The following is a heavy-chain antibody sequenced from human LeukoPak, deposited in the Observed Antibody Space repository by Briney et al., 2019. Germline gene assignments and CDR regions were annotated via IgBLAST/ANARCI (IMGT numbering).Heavy chain of an antibody. D-gene: IGHD3-22*01. CDR2: IYTSGST. CDR1: GGSISSYY. Sequence: SETLSLTCTVSGGSISSYYWSWIRQPAGKGLEWIGRIYTSGSTNYNPSLKSRVTMSVDTSKNQFSLKLSSVTAADTAVHYCARAGHYYDSSGQYYFDYWGQGTLVTVSS. CDR3: ARAGHYYDSSGQYYFDY. J-gene: IGHJ4*02. V-gene: IGHV4-4*07.